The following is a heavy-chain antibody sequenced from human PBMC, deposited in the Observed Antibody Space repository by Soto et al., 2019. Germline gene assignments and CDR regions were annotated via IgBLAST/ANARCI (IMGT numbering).Heavy chain of an antibody. V-gene: IGHV1-69*01. CDR3: ALYYYDSSGYYPNYYYYGMDV. D-gene: IGHD3-22*01. CDR2: IIPIFGTA. J-gene: IGHJ6*02. CDR1: GGTFSSYA. Sequence: QVPLVQSGAEVKKPGSSVKVSCKASGGTFSSYAISWVRQAPGQGLEWMGGIIPIFGTANYAQKFQGRVTITADESTSTAYMELSSLRSEDTAVYYCALYYYDSSGYYPNYYYYGMDVWGQGTTVTVSS.